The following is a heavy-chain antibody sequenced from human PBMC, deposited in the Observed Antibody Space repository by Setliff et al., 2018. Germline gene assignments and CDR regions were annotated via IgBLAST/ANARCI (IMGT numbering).Heavy chain of an antibody. CDR1: GFTFDDYA. V-gene: IGHV3-48*03. CDR3: AREVRSSGWYGEDAFDI. J-gene: IGHJ3*02. CDR2: LNNDGTTI. D-gene: IGHD6-19*01. Sequence: GGSLRLSCAASGFTFDDYAMHWVRQAPGKGLEWVSYLNNDGTTIYYADSVRGRFTISRDNAKNSLYLQMNSLRAEDTAVYYCAREVRSSGWYGEDAFDIWGQGTMVTV.